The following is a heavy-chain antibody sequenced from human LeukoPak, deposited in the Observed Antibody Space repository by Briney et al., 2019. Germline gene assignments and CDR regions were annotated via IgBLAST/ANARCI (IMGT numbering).Heavy chain of an antibody. J-gene: IGHJ4*02. Sequence: GGSLRLSCAASGFTVSNNYMSWVRQAPGKGLEWVSIIYSGGSTYYADSVKGRFTISRDNAKKSLDLQMNSLRDEDTAVYYCARDHRSGSGSGTQANDYWGQGTLVTVSS. V-gene: IGHV3-66*01. CDR1: GFTVSNNY. CDR2: IYSGGST. D-gene: IGHD3-10*01. CDR3: ARDHRSGSGSGTQANDY.